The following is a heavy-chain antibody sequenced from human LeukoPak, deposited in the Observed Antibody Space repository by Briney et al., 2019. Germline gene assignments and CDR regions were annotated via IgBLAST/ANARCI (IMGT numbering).Heavy chain of an antibody. CDR2: IISSGGST. Sequence: GGSLRLSCAASGFTFGTYGMSWVRQAPGKGLEWVSSIISSGGSTYYADSVKRRFTISRDNSKNTLYLQMNSLRAEDTAVYYCAKGSGYTYGLYYFEYWGQGTLITVSS. J-gene: IGHJ4*02. CDR1: GFTFGTYG. D-gene: IGHD5-18*01. CDR3: AKGSGYTYGLYYFEY. V-gene: IGHV3-23*01.